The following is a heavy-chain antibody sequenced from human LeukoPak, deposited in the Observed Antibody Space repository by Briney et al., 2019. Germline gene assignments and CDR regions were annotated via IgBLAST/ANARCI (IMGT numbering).Heavy chain of an antibody. CDR1: GFTFSNYR. CDR3: ARWRGQQSEFDL. CDR2: INQDGSQT. V-gene: IGHV3-7*01. Sequence: RSGGSLRLSCAASGFTFSNYRISWVRQPPGKGLDWVAHINQDGSQTSYVDSVKGRFTISRDNAKSALYLQMNSLRAEDTAVYYCARWRGQQSEFDLWGQGNLVSVSS. D-gene: IGHD4-11*01. J-gene: IGHJ4*02.